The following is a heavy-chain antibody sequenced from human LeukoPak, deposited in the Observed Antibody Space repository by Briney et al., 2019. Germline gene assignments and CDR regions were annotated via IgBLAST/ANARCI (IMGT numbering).Heavy chain of an antibody. D-gene: IGHD6-13*01. V-gene: IGHV4-59*08. CDR2: ISYSGST. CDR3: ARRRAEGGSNGHYNWFDP. J-gene: IGHJ5*02. CDR1: GGSISSYY. Sequence: SETLSLTCTVSGGSISSYYWSWIRQPPGKGLEWIGYISYSGSTNYNPSLKSRVTISIDTSKNQFSLKLSSVTAADTAVYYCARRRAEGGSNGHYNWFDPWGQGILVTVSS.